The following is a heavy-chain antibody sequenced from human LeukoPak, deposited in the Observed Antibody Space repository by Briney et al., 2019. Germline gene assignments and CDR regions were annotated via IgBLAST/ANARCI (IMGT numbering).Heavy chain of an antibody. V-gene: IGHV3-23*01. CDR3: ARWAFAGTAGGLDY. CDR1: GLTFNNYA. CDR2: ISRRGASK. D-gene: IGHD1-1*01. Sequence: PGGSLRLSCAVSGLTFNNYAMSWVRQAPGKGREWVSGISRRGASKYYADSVKGRFTISRDNSKNTLYLQMNSLRAEDTAVYYCARWAFAGTAGGLDYWGQGTLVTVSS. J-gene: IGHJ4*02.